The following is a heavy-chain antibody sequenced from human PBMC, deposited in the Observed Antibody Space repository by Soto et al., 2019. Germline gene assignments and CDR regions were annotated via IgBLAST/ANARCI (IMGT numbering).Heavy chain of an antibody. D-gene: IGHD3-3*01. V-gene: IGHV2-5*02. CDR3: AHRVLRTVFGLVTTTAIYFDF. Sequence: QITLNESGPTQVKPRQTLTLTCTFSGFSLTTSGVGVGWIRQSPGKAPEWLALIYWDDDKRNSPSLKSRLTITKAPSTNQVVLTMADLDPADTATYYCAHRVLRTVFGLVTTTAIYFDFWGQGTPVAVSS. CDR2: IYWDDDK. J-gene: IGHJ4*02. CDR1: GFSLTTSGVG.